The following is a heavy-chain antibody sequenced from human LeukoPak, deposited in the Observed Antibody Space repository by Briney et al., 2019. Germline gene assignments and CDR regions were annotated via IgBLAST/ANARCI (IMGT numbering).Heavy chain of an antibody. Sequence: GGSLRLSCAASGFTFSSYWLSWVRQAPGKGLEWVANIKQDGSEKYYVDSVKGRFTMSRANAKTSLNLQLHSLRAEDTIVYHCERGVDYWGQGTLVTVSS. CDR3: ERGVDY. CDR1: GFTFSSYW. V-gene: IGHV3-7*01. J-gene: IGHJ4*02. CDR2: IKQDGSEK.